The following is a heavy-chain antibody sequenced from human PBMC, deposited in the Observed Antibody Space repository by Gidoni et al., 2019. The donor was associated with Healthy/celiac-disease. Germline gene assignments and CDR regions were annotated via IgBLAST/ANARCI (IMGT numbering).Heavy chain of an antibody. CDR3: ASTYSSSWHKVDWYFDL. CDR1: GFTFSSYS. D-gene: IGHD6-13*01. J-gene: IGHJ2*01. V-gene: IGHV3-21*01. CDR2: ISSSSSYI. Sequence: EVQLVESGGGLVKPGGSLRLSCAASGFTFSSYSMNWVRQAPGKGLEWVSSISSSSSYIYYADSVKGRFTISRDNAKNSLYLQMNSLRAEDTAVYYCASTYSSSWHKVDWYFDLWGRGTLVTVSS.